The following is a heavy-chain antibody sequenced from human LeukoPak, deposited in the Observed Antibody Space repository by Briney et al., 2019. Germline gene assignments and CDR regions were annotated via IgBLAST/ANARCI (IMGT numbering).Heavy chain of an antibody. CDR3: ALSGFDY. V-gene: IGHV3-30-3*01. Sequence: PGRSLRLSCAASGFTFSSYAMHWVRQAPGKGLEWVAVISYDGSNKYYADSVKGRFTISRDNSKNTLYLQMNSLRAEDTAVYYCALSGFDYWGQGTLVTVSS. CDR2: ISYDGSNK. D-gene: IGHD1-26*01. J-gene: IGHJ4*02. CDR1: GFTFSSYA.